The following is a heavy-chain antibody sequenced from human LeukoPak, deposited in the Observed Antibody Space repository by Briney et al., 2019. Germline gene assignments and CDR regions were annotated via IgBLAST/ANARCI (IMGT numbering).Heavy chain of an antibody. D-gene: IGHD3-3*01. CDR1: SGPISSYY. CDR3: ARTYDPYYYYMDV. V-gene: IGHV4-59*01. Sequence: PSETLSLTCTVSSGPISSYYWSWIRQPPGKGLEWIGYISHSGSTNYNPSLKSRVTISVDTSKNQLSLKLSSVTAADTAVYYCARTYDPYYYYMDVWGKGTTVTVSS. J-gene: IGHJ6*03. CDR2: ISHSGST.